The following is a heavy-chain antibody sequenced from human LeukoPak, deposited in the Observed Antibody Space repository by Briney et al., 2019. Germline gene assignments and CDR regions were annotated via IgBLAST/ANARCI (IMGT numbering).Heavy chain of an antibody. CDR3: AREPRRGYDFWSGYPRDYYFDY. Sequence: PRGSLRLSCAASGFIFSNYVMSWIRQPAGKGLEWIGRIYTSGSTNYNPSLKSRVTMSVDTSKNQFSLKLSSVTAADTAVYYCAREPRRGYDFWSGYPRDYYFDYWGQGTLVTVSS. V-gene: IGHV4-4*07. CDR2: IYTSGST. D-gene: IGHD3-3*01. J-gene: IGHJ4*02. CDR1: GFIFSNYV.